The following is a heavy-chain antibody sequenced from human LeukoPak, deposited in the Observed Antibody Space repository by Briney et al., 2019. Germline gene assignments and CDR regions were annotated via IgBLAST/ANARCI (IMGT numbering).Heavy chain of an antibody. CDR2: INPNSGVT. V-gene: IGHV1-2*02. Sequence: ASVKVSCKASGYTFTGYYIHWVRQAPGQGLEWMGRINPNSGVTDYAQKFRGRVTMTGDTSISTAYMELTRLRSDDAAVYYCATEYYLDDYWGQGTLVTVSS. CDR3: ATEYYLDDY. J-gene: IGHJ4*02. D-gene: IGHD3-10*01. CDR1: GYTFTGYY.